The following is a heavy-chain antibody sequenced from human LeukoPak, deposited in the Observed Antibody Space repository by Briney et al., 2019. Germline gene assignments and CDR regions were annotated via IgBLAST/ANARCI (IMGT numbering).Heavy chain of an antibody. Sequence: SSQTLSLTCTVSGGSISSGDYYRNWIRQHPGKGLEWVGYIYYSGSTSYNPSLKSRVTISVDTSKNQFSLKLSSVTAADTAVYYCARDSSAAATPHIDYWGQGTLVTVSS. V-gene: IGHV4-31*03. J-gene: IGHJ4*02. CDR1: GGSISSGDYY. CDR3: ARDSSAAATPHIDY. D-gene: IGHD2-15*01. CDR2: IYYSGST.